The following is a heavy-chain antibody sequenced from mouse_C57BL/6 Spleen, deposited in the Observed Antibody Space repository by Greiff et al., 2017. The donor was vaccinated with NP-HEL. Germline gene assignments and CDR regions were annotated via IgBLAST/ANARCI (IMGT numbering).Heavy chain of an antibody. Sequence: FQLQQPGTELVPPFSSSPLSFPSSFSPFPLSFIPFFPPLPFQGLYWILNINPSNGGTNYNEKFKSKATLTVDKSSSTAYMQLSSLTSEDSAVYYCACYYGSSYGGFAYWGQGTLVTVSA. CDR1: FSPFPLSF. CDR2: INPSNGGT. D-gene: IGHD1-1*01. J-gene: IGHJ3*01. CDR3: ACYYGSSYGGFAY. V-gene: IGHV1-53*01.